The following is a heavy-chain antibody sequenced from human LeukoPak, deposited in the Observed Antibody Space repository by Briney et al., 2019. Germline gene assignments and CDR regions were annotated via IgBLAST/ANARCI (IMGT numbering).Heavy chain of an antibody. CDR3: ARALTTSWYYFDY. D-gene: IGHD2-2*01. CDR1: GFTFISYE. J-gene: IGHJ4*02. V-gene: IGHV3-48*03. CDR2: ISSSGTTI. Sequence: GGSLRLSCAASGFTFISYEMNWVRQAPGKGLEWVSYISSSGTTIHYADSVRGRFTISRDNAKNSLYLQMNSLRAEDTAVYYCARALTTSWYYFDYWGQGTLVTVSS.